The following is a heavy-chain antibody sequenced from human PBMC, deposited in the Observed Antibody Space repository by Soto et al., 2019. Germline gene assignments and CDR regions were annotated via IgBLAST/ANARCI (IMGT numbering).Heavy chain of an antibody. CDR1: GASFSGYH. Sequence: SETLSLTCTVSGASFSGYHWGWIRQPPGKGLEWIGYMSYSGSTNYSPSLKSRVTLSVETSTTPFSLKLNSVSAAHTPMCYCGRGFSFDWYTYYFGYWGQGALVPGSS. CDR3: GRGFSFDWYTYYFGY. CDR2: MSYSGST. V-gene: IGHV4-59*08. D-gene: IGHD3-9*01. J-gene: IGHJ4*01.